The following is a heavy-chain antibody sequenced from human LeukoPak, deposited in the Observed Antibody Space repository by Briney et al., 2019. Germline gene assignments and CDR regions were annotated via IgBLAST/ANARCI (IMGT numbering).Heavy chain of an antibody. CDR3: ARGADYYYYMDV. J-gene: IGHJ6*03. CDR2: IYYSGST. V-gene: IGHV4-39*07. CDR1: GGSISSSSYY. Sequence: SETLSLTCTVSGGSISSSSYYWGWIRQPPGKGLEWIGSIYYSGSTYYNPSLKSRVTMSVDTSKNQFSLKLSSVTAADTAVYYCARGADYYYYMDVWGKGTTVTVSS.